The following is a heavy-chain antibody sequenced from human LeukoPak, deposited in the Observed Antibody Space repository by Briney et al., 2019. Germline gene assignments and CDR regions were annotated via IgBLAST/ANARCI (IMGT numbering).Heavy chain of an antibody. Sequence: GGSLRLSCAASGFTFSSYTMSWVRQAPGKGLEWVANIKQDGSEKYEMDSVKGRFTISRDNAKNSLYLQMNSLRVDDTAVYFCTRDPGHYRDYWGQGTLVTVSS. CDR1: GFTFSSYT. CDR2: IKQDGSEK. J-gene: IGHJ4*02. CDR3: TRDPGHYRDY. V-gene: IGHV3-7*01. D-gene: IGHD3-3*01.